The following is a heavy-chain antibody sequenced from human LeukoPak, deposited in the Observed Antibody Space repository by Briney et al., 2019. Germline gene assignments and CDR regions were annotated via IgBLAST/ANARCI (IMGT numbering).Heavy chain of an antibody. Sequence: GGSLRLSCAASGFTFSSYWMSWVRQAPGKGLEWVANMKQDGIDKYYVDSGKGRFTIARDNAKNSLYLQMNSLRAEDTAVYYCARGSTNYYDSSGYYPAWGQGTLVTVSS. J-gene: IGHJ4*02. CDR1: GFTFSSYW. CDR2: MKQDGIDK. V-gene: IGHV3-7*01. CDR3: ARGSTNYYDSSGYYPA. D-gene: IGHD3-22*01.